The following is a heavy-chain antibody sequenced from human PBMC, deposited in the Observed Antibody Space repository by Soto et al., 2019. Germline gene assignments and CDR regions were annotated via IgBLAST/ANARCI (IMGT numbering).Heavy chain of an antibody. D-gene: IGHD6-19*01. Sequence: ASVKVSCKASGYTFTSYGISWVRQAPGQGLEWMGKIIPYNGKTNYAQKNQGRVTITTDKSTSIAYMELSSLRSEDTAVYYCARDSVAVAGITWGQGTLVTVSS. CDR3: ARDSVAVAGIT. V-gene: IGHV1-18*01. CDR1: GYTFTSYG. J-gene: IGHJ5*02. CDR2: IIPYNGKT.